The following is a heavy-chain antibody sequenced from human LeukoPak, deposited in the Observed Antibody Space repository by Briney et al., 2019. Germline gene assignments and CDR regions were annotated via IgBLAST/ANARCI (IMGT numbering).Heavy chain of an antibody. CDR3: ARKTGTTGEAFDY. CDR2: ISNSGGST. V-gene: IGHV3-23*01. CDR1: GFTFSSYV. Sequence: PGGSLRLSCAASGFTFSSYVMSWVRQAPGKGLEWVSSISNSGGSTYYADSVKGRFTISRDNAKNSVYLQMNSLRAEDTAVYYCARKTGTTGEAFDYWGQGTLVTVSS. D-gene: IGHD1-1*01. J-gene: IGHJ4*02.